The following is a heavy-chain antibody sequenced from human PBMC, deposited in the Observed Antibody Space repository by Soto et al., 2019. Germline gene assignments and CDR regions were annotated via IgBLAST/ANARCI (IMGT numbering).Heavy chain of an antibody. D-gene: IGHD3-3*01. J-gene: IGHJ5*02. CDR1: GYTFTSYY. CDR3: ARDPDYDFWSGRNWFDP. Sequence: ASVKVSCKASGYTFTSYYMHWVRQAPGQGLEWMGIINPSGGSTSYAQKFQGRVTMTRDTSTSTVYMELSSLRSEDTAVYYCARDPDYDFWSGRNWFDPWGQGTLVTVSS. V-gene: IGHV1-46*01. CDR2: INPSGGST.